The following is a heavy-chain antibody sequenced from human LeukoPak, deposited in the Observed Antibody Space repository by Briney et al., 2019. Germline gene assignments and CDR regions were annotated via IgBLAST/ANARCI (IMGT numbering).Heavy chain of an antibody. Sequence: GGSLRLSCAASGFTFSSYGMHWVRQAPGKGLEWVAVIWYDGSNKYYADSVKGRFTISRDNSKNTLYLQMNSLRAEDTAVYYCARGLRIQLWLASPRFDYWGQGTLVTVSS. D-gene: IGHD5-18*01. CDR1: GFTFSSYG. CDR2: IWYDGSNK. J-gene: IGHJ4*02. V-gene: IGHV3-33*01. CDR3: ARGLRIQLWLASPRFDY.